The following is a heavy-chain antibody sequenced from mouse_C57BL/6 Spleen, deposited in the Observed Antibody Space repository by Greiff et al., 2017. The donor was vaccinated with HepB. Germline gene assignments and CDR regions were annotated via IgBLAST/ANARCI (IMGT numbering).Heavy chain of an antibody. Sequence: EVKLMESGGGLVKPGGSLKLSCAASGFTFSSYAMSWVRQTPEKRLEWVATISDGGSYTYYPDNVKGRFTISRDNAKNNLYLQMSHLKSEDTAMYYCARDGDDGYYGRFAYWGQGTLVTVSA. CDR1: GFTFSSYA. CDR2: ISDGGSYT. CDR3: ARDGDDGYYGRFAY. J-gene: IGHJ3*01. V-gene: IGHV5-4*01. D-gene: IGHD2-3*01.